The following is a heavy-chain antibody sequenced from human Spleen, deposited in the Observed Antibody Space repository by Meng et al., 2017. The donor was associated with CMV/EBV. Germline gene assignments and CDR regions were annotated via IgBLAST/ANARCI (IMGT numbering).Heavy chain of an antibody. J-gene: IGHJ5*02. CDR2: TYYRSKWYN. D-gene: IGHD7-27*01. V-gene: IGHV6-1*01. Sequence: SGDSVSSNSAAWNWIRQSPSRGLEWLGRTYYRSKWYNDYAVSVKSRITINPDTSKNQFSLQLNSVTPEDTAVYYCASNLGTTGGFDPWGQGTLVTVSS. CDR1: GDSVSSNSAA. CDR3: ASNLGTTGGFDP.